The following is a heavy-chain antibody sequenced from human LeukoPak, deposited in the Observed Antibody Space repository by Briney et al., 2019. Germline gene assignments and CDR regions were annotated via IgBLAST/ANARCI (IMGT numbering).Heavy chain of an antibody. V-gene: IGHV3-15*01. J-gene: IGHJ4*02. CDR3: TTDSSGWPG. Sequence: PGGSLRLSCAASGFTFSNAWMSWVRQAPGKGLEWVGRIKSETDGGTTDYAAPVKGRFTISRDDSKNTLYPQMNSLKTEDTAVYYCTTDSSGWPGWGQGTLVTVSS. CDR2: IKSETDGGTT. D-gene: IGHD6-19*01. CDR1: GFTFSNAW.